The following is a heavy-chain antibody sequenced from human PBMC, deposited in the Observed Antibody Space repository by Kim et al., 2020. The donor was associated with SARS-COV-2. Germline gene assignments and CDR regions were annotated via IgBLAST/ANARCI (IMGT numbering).Heavy chain of an antibody. Sequence: AYAASVKGRFTISRDDSKNTAYLQMNSLKTEDTAVYYCTLILGATGQFEYWGQGTLVTVSS. J-gene: IGHJ4*02. D-gene: IGHD1-26*01. V-gene: IGHV3-73*01. CDR3: TLILGATGQFEY.